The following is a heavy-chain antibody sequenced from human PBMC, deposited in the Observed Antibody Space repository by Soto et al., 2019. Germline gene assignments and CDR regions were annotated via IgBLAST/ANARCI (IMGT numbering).Heavy chain of an antibody. J-gene: IGHJ4*02. V-gene: IGHV4-59*01. D-gene: IGHD3-10*01. CDR1: GGSISSYY. Sequence: SETLSLTCTVSGGSISSYYWSWIRQPPGKGLEWIGYIYYSGSTNYTPSLKSRVTISVDTSKNQFSLKLSSVTAADTAVYYCARDSVGDYFDYWGQGTLVTVSS. CDR2: IYYSGST. CDR3: ARDSVGDYFDY.